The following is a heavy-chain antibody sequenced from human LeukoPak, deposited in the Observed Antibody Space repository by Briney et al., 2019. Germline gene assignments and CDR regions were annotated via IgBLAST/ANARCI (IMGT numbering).Heavy chain of an antibody. CDR3: ARLAAVPG. CDR1: GYTFTGYY. D-gene: IGHD6-19*01. CDR2: LHPNSGGT. V-gene: IGHV1-2*02. Sequence: APVKVSCKASGYTFTGYYLHWVRQAPGQGLEWVGWLHPNSGGTNYAQKFQGRVTMTRDTSISTAYMELSSLRSDDTAVYYCARLAAVPGWGQGTLVTVSS. J-gene: IGHJ1*01.